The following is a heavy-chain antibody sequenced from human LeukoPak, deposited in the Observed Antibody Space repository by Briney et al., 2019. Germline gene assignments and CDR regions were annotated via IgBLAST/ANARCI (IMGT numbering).Heavy chain of an antibody. CDR2: ISWDGGST. Sequence: PGGSLRLSCAASGFTFDDYAMHWVRQAPGKGLEWVSLISWDGGSTYYADSVKGRFTISGDNSKNSLYLQMNSLRAEDTALYYCAKAHLRYSFYYFDYWGQGTLVTVSS. CDR1: GFTFDDYA. D-gene: IGHD3-9*01. CDR3: AKAHLRYSFYYFDY. J-gene: IGHJ4*02. V-gene: IGHV3-43D*04.